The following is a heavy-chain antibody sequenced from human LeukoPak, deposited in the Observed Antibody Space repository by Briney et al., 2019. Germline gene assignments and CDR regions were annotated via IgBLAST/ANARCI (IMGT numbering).Heavy chain of an antibody. V-gene: IGHV1-18*01. CDR2: ISAYNGNT. CDR1: GYTFTSYG. D-gene: IGHD6-19*01. J-gene: IGHJ4*02. Sequence: ASVKVSCKASGYTFTSYGISWVRQAPGQGLEWMGWISAYNGNTNYAQKLRGRVTMTTDTSTSTAYMELRSLRSDDTAVYYCARDPPIAVAGAFDYWGQGTLVTVSS. CDR3: ARDPPIAVAGAFDY.